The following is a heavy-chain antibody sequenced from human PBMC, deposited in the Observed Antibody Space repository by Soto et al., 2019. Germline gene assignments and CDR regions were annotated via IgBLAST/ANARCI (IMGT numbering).Heavy chain of an antibody. CDR1: GFTFSRYW. Sequence: EVQLVESGGGLVQPGGSLRLSCAASGFTFSRYWMHWVRQGPGKGLVWVSRTNSDESDTSYAASVKGRFTISRDNAKIRKFQQMNSLTVDDTAVYYCARELLSDVAALWGQGTLVTVSS. CDR2: TNSDESDT. CDR3: ARELLSDVAAL. V-gene: IGHV3-74*01. J-gene: IGHJ4*02. D-gene: IGHD3-3*01.